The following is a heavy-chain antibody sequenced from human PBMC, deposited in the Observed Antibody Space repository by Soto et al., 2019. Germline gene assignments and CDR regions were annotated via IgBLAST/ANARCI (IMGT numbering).Heavy chain of an antibody. Sequence: SLKVSCKASGVTFSSCAISCVRQAPGQGLEWMGGIIPIFGTANYAQKFQGRVTITADESTSTAYMELSSLRSEDTAVYYCARGAEGHIVVVPAAPPYNWFDPWGQGTLVTVSS. J-gene: IGHJ5*02. CDR1: GVTFSSCA. CDR3: ARGAEGHIVVVPAAPPYNWFDP. CDR2: IIPIFGTA. D-gene: IGHD2-2*01. V-gene: IGHV1-69*13.